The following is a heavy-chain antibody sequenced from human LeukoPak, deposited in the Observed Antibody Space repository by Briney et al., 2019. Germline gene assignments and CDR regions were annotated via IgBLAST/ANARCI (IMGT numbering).Heavy chain of an antibody. CDR2: ISVYNGNA. CDR1: GYTFISYA. Sequence: ASVKVSCKASGYTFISYAITWVRQAPGQGLEWMGWISVYNGNANYAQKVQGRVTMTTDTSTSTAYMELSSLRSEDTAVYYCAADPYSGTPDAFDIWGQGTMVTVSS. V-gene: IGHV1-18*01. D-gene: IGHD1-26*01. CDR3: AADPYSGTPDAFDI. J-gene: IGHJ3*02.